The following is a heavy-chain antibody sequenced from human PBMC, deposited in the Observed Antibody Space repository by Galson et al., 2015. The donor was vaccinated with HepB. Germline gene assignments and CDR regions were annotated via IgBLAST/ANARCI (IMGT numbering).Heavy chain of an antibody. Sequence: CAISGDSVSSNSAAWNWIRQSPSRGLEWLGRTYYRSKWYNDYAVSVKSRITINPDTSKNQFSLQLNSVTPEDTAAYYCARAITMVRGVITAFDYWGQGTLVTVSS. J-gene: IGHJ4*02. V-gene: IGHV6-1*01. D-gene: IGHD3-10*01. CDR3: ARAITMVRGVITAFDY. CDR1: GDSVSSNSAA. CDR2: TYYRSKWYN.